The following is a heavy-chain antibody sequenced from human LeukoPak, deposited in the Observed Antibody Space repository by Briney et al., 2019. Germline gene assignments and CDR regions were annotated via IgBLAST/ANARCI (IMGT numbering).Heavy chain of an antibody. V-gene: IGHV3-48*01. CDR3: ARDQFLDY. J-gene: IGHJ4*02. CDR1: GFTFSSYG. CDR2: ISDTGSAI. Sequence: GGSLRLSCAASGFTFSSYGINWVRQAPGKGLEWVSYISDTGSAIHYADSVKGRFTISRDNAKSSLYLQINSLRAEDTAVYYCARDQFLDYWGQGTLVTVSS.